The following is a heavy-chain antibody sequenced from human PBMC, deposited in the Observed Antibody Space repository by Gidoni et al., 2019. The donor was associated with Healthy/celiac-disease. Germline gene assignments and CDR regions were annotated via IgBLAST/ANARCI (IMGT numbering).Heavy chain of an antibody. CDR1: GFTFSSYS. J-gene: IGHJ6*02. Sequence: GGSLRLSCAASGFTFSSYSMNWVRQAPGKGLEWVSSISSSSSYIYYADSVKGRFTISRDNAKNSLYLQMNSLRAEDTAVYYCARYTVPYYGMDVWGQGTTVTVSS. V-gene: IGHV3-21*01. D-gene: IGHD4-17*01. CDR2: ISSSSSYI. CDR3: ARYTVPYYGMDV.